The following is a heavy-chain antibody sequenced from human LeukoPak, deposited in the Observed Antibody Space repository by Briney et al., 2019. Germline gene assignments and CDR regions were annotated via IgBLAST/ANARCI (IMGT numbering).Heavy chain of an antibody. CDR3: ANARSIFGVVTSLDY. D-gene: IGHD3-3*02. J-gene: IGHJ4*02. CDR2: ISGGST. Sequence: GGSLRLSCAASGFTFSSYAMSWVRQAPGKGLEWVSAISGGSTYYADSVKGRFTISRDNSKNTLYLQMNSLRAEDTAVYYCANARSIFGVVTSLDYWGQGTLVTVSS. V-gene: IGHV3-23*01. CDR1: GFTFSSYA.